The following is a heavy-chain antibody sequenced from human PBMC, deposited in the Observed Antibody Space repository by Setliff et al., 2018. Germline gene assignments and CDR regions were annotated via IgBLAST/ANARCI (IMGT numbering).Heavy chain of an antibody. CDR3: AREYYYDSHAFDI. Sequence: PGGSLRLSCVASGFTFRTYSVNWVRQAPGKGLEWISYISTSSGTIYYADSVKGRFTISRDNAKNSVYLQMNSLRAEDTAVYYCAREYYYDSHAFDIWGQGTMVTVSS. J-gene: IGHJ3*02. V-gene: IGHV3-48*01. CDR2: ISTSSGTI. CDR1: GFTFRTYS. D-gene: IGHD3-22*01.